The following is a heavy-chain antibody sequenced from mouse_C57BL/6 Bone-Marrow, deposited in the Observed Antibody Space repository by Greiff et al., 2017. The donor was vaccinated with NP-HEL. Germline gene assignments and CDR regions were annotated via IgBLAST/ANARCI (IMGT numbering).Heavy chain of an antibody. J-gene: IGHJ4*01. Sequence: VQLQQPGAELVKPGASVKLSCKASGYTFTSYWMQWVKQRPGQGLEWIGEIDPSDSYTNYNQKFKGKATLTVDTSSSTAYMQLSSLTSEDSAVYYCARWDYYYGSSYVNYAMDFWGQGTSVPGSS. CDR1: GYTFTSYW. CDR2: IDPSDSYT. V-gene: IGHV1-50*01. D-gene: IGHD1-1*01. CDR3: ARWDYYYGSSYVNYAMDF.